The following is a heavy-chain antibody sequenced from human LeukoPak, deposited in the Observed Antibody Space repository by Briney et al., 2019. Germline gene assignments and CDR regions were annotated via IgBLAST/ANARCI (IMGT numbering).Heavy chain of an antibody. CDR2: ISSSGSTI. J-gene: IGHJ4*02. CDR3: ASGKQGETNYFDY. Sequence: GGSLRLSCAASGFTFSDYYMSWIRQPPGRGLEWVSYISSSGSTIYYADSVRGRFTISRDNAKNSLYLQMNSLRAEDTAVYYCASGKQGETNYFDYWGQGTLVTVSS. V-gene: IGHV3-11*04. D-gene: IGHD3-16*01. CDR1: GFTFSDYY.